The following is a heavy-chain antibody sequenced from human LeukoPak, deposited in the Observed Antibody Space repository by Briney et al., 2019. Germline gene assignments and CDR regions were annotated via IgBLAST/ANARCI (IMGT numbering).Heavy chain of an antibody. Sequence: GGSLRLSCAASGFTFSSYSMNWVRQAPGKGLEWVSAISGSGGSTYYADSVKGRFTISRDNSKNTLYLQMNSLRAEDTAVYYCAKDSSSWEYYFDYWGQGTLVTVSS. CDR2: ISGSGGST. V-gene: IGHV3-23*01. CDR3: AKDSSSWEYYFDY. CDR1: GFTFSSYS. D-gene: IGHD6-13*01. J-gene: IGHJ4*02.